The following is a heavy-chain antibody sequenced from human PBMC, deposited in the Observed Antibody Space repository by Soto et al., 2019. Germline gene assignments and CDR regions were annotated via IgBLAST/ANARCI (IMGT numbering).Heavy chain of an antibody. Sequence: SGFTFSSYAMHWIRQAPGKGLEWVSYISSSGSTIYYADSVKGRFTISRDNAKNSLYLQMNSLRAEDTAVYYCARGDTLYNWFDPWGQGTLVTVSS. J-gene: IGHJ5*02. CDR3: ARGDTLYNWFDP. CDR1: GFTFSSYA. CDR2: ISSSGSTI. D-gene: IGHD5-18*01. V-gene: IGHV3-11*01.